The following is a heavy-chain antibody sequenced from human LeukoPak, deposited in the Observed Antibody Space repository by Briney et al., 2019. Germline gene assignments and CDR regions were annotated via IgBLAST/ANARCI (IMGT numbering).Heavy chain of an antibody. CDR1: GYTFTSYY. V-gene: IGHV1-46*01. J-gene: IGHJ4*02. CDR2: INPSGGST. Sequence: GASVKASCKASGYTFTSYYMHWVRQAPGQGLEWMGIINPSGGSTSYAQKFQGRVTMTRDTSTSTVYMELSSLRSEDTAVYYCARELHLRIAVAGTATDYWGQGTLVTVSS. CDR3: ARELHLRIAVAGTATDY. D-gene: IGHD6-19*01.